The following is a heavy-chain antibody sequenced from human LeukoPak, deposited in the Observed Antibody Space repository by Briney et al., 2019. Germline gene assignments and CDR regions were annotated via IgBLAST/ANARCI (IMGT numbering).Heavy chain of an antibody. Sequence: ASVKVSCKASGYTFTSYGISWVRQAPGQGLEWMGWISAYNGNTNYAQKLQGRVTMTTDTSTSTAYMELRSLRSDDTAVYYCARDLYCSSTSCITYYYYYGVDVWGQGTTVTVSS. J-gene: IGHJ6*02. CDR3: ARDLYCSSTSCITYYYYYGVDV. CDR2: ISAYNGNT. V-gene: IGHV1-18*01. CDR1: GYTFTSYG. D-gene: IGHD2-2*01.